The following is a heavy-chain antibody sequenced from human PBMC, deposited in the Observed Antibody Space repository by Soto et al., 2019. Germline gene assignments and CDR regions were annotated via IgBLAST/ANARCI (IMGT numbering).Heavy chain of an antibody. CDR3: ARDNNWSYDY. D-gene: IGHD1-1*01. CDR2: ISYDGSST. CDR1: GFTFSSYG. V-gene: IGHV3-30*03. J-gene: IGHJ4*02. Sequence: PGGSLRLSCAASGFTFSSYGMHWVRQAPGKGLEWVAVISYDGSSTRDADSVQGRFTISRDNARNTLYLQMNSLRDEDTAVYYCARDNNWSYDYWGQGILVTVSS.